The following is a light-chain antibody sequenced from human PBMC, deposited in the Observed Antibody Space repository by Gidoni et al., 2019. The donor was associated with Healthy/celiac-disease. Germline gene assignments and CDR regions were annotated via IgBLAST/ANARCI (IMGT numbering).Light chain of an antibody. Sequence: EIVLTQSPGTLSLSPGERATLSCRASQSVSSSYLAWYQQKPGQAPRLLIDGASSRATGIPDRFSGRGSGTDFALTNSRLEPEDFAVYYCQQYGSSPTWTFGQGTKVEIK. CDR2: GAS. CDR1: QSVSSSY. J-gene: IGKJ1*01. V-gene: IGKV3-20*01. CDR3: QQYGSSPTWT.